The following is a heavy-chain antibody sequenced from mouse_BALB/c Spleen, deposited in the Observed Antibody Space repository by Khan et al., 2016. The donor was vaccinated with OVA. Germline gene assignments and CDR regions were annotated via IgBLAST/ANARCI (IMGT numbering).Heavy chain of an antibody. CDR2: ISTYYGDV. CDR3: TRGGGGNRFAY. CDR1: GYTFTDFT. J-gene: IGHJ3*01. V-gene: IGHV1S137*01. Sequence: QVQLQQSGAELVRPGVSVKISCKASGYTFTDFTMHWVKLSHAMSLEWIGVISTYYGDVTCNQKFKDKATMTVDKSSTTAYMELARLTSEDSVIYYCTRGGGGNRFAYWGQGTLVTVSA.